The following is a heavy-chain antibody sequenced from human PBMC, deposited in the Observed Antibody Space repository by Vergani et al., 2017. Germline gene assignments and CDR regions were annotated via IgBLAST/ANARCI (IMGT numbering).Heavy chain of an antibody. CDR1: GYNFTDFY. V-gene: IGHV1-2*02. J-gene: IGHJ4*02. D-gene: IGHD2-2*01. CDR2: INPNSGGT. Sequence: QVQLVQSGAEVKKPGASVKVSCKTSGYNFTDFYVHWVRQAPGQGLEWLGLINPNSGGTNYAETFQGRVTMTRDTSISTAYVELSRLRSDDTAVYYCARGSKDIVIRPAARIDYWGQGTLVTVSS. CDR3: ARGSKDIVIRPAARIDY.